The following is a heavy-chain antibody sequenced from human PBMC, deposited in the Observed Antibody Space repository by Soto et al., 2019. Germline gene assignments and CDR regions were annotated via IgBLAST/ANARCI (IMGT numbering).Heavy chain of an antibody. D-gene: IGHD5-18*01. V-gene: IGHV1-69*01. Sequence: QVQLVQSGAEVKKPGSSVKVSCKASRDTVSNFAIIWVRQAPGQGLEWMGGIIPTFGTTDYAQSFQGRVSISADESTHTAYMELYSLRSEDTAIYFCARVDTSLFEGGEWFDPWGQGTLITVSS. J-gene: IGHJ5*02. CDR3: ARVDTSLFEGGEWFDP. CDR1: RDTVSNFA. CDR2: IIPTFGTT.